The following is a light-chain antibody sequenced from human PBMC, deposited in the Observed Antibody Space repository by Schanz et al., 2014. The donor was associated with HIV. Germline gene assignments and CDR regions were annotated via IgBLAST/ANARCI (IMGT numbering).Light chain of an antibody. Sequence: QSALIQPPSVSGSPGQSVTISCTGTSSDVGSYDYVSWYQQHPGTVPKPMIYNVNTQPSRVPDRFSGSKSGNTASMTVSGLQAEDEADYYCQSYDSGLSGILFGGGTKLTVL. CDR3: QSYDSGLSGIL. CDR2: NVN. CDR1: SSDVGSYDY. J-gene: IGLJ2*01. V-gene: IGLV2-11*01.